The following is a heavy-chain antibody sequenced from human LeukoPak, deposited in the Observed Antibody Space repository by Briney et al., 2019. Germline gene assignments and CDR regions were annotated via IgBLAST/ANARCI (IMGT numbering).Heavy chain of an antibody. V-gene: IGHV2-5*02. CDR3: ANRRAYGGNWNSGAFDI. Sequence: SGPTLVNPTQTLTLTCTFSGFSLSTSGVGVGWIRQPPGKALEWLAFIYWDDDKRYSPSLRSRLTISKDTSKNQVVLTMTNMDPVDTATYFCANRRAYGGNWNSGAFDIWGQGTLVSVSS. D-gene: IGHD1-7*01. J-gene: IGHJ3*02. CDR1: GFSLSTSGVG. CDR2: IYWDDDK.